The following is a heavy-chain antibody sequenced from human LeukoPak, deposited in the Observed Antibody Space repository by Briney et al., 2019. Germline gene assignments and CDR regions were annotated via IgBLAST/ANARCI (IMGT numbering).Heavy chain of an antibody. CDR3: AKGGRYYYYYYMDV. J-gene: IGHJ6*03. CDR1: GFTFSSYG. D-gene: IGHD3-16*01. Sequence: HPGRSLRLSCAASGFTFSSYGMHWVRQAPGKGLEWVAVISYDGSNKYYADSVKGRFTISRDNSKNTLYLQMNSLRAEDTAVYYCAKGGRYYYYYYMDVWGKGTTVTVSS. V-gene: IGHV3-30*18. CDR2: ISYDGSNK.